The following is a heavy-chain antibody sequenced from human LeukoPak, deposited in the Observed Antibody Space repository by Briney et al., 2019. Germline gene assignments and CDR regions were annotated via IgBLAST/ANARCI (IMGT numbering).Heavy chain of an antibody. CDR3: ARGGSGSGYLYYFDY. CDR1: GYTFTDYS. CDR2: INSNSGGT. V-gene: IGHV1-2*06. J-gene: IGHJ4*02. D-gene: IGHD3-10*01. Sequence: GASVKVSCKASGYTFTDYSMHWVRQAPGQGLEWMGRINSNSGGTSYAQNFQGRVTMTRDTSINTAYMELSGLTSDDTAVYYCARGGSGSGYLYYFDYWGQGTLVSVSS.